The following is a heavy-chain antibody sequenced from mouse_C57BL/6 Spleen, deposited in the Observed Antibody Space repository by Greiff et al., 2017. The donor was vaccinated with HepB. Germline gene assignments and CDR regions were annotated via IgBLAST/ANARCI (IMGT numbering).Heavy chain of an antibody. CDR3: ARSGLGPVDY. CDR2: IYSRYGST. J-gene: IGHJ2*01. D-gene: IGHD4-1*01. Sequence: VQLVESGPERVKPGASVKLSCKASGYTFTSHDINGVKQRSGQGLEWIGWIYSRYGSTKYNEKFKGKATLTVDTSSNTAYIALHRQTSEDSAVYFCARSGLGPVDYWGKGTTLTVSS. V-gene: IGHV1-85*01. CDR1: GYTFTSHD.